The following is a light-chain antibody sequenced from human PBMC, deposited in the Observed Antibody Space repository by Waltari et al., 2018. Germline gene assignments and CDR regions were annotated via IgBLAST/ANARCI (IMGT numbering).Light chain of an antibody. V-gene: IGKV3-11*01. CDR1: QSVSSY. Sequence: EIVLTQSPATLSLSPGERATLSCRASQSVSSYLAWYQQKPGQAPRLLIYDASNWATGIPARFSGSGSGTDFTLTISSLEPEDFAVYYCQQRSNWYTFGQGTKLEIK. CDR3: QQRSNWYT. J-gene: IGKJ2*01. CDR2: DAS.